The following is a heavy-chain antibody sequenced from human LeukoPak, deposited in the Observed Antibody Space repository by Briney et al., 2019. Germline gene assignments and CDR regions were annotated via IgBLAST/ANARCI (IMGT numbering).Heavy chain of an antibody. J-gene: IGHJ4*02. Sequence: GGSLRLSCAASGFTFSNYWMSWVRQAPGKGLEWVANIKQDEGEKYYVDSVKGRFTISRDNAKNSLYLQMNSLRAEDTAVYYCARGKRWEHPFDYWGQGTLVTVSS. CDR1: GFTFSNYW. D-gene: IGHD1-26*01. V-gene: IGHV3-7*01. CDR3: ARGKRWEHPFDY. CDR2: IKQDEGEK.